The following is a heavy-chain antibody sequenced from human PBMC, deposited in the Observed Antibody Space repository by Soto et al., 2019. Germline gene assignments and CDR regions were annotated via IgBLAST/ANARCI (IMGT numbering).Heavy chain of an antibody. V-gene: IGHV4-39*07. CDR1: GGSISSSSYY. CDR2: IYYSGST. D-gene: IGHD2-2*01. J-gene: IGHJ5*02. Sequence: SETLSLTCTVSGGSISSSSYYWGWIRQPPGKGLEWIGSIYYSGSTYYNPSLKSRVTISVDTATNQFSLKLSSVTAADTAVYYCARKGDCSSTSCYVRPNWFDPWGQGTLVTVSS. CDR3: ARKGDCSSTSCYVRPNWFDP.